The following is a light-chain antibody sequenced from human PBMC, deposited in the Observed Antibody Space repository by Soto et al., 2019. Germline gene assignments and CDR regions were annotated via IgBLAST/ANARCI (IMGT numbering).Light chain of an antibody. V-gene: IGKV1-39*01. Sequence: DIQMTQSPSSLSASVGDRVTITCRASQTISSYLNWYQQKPGKAPELLIYVASNLQSGVPSRFSGSGSGTDFTLTISSLQPEDFATYYCQQSYSTPRTFGQGTKVEIK. CDR1: QTISSY. J-gene: IGKJ1*01. CDR2: VAS. CDR3: QQSYSTPRT.